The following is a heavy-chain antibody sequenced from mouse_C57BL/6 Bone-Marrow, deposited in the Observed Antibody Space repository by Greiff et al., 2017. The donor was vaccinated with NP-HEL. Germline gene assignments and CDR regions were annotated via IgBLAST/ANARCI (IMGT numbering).Heavy chain of an antibody. D-gene: IGHD4-1*01. CDR2: IDPSDSYT. CDR1: GYTFTSYW. CDR3: ARSWDAMDY. J-gene: IGHJ4*01. V-gene: IGHV1-69*01. Sequence: QVQLKQPGAELVMPGASVKLSCKASGYTFTSYWMHWVKQRPGQGLEWIGEIDPSDSYTNYNQKFKGKSTLTVDKSSSTAYMQLSSLTSEDSAVYYCARSWDAMDYWGQGTSVTVSS.